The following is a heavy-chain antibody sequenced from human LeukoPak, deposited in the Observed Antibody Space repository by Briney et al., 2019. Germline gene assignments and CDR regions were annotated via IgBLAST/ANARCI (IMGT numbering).Heavy chain of an antibody. CDR2: ISGSVGTI. D-gene: IGHD3-10*02. CDR1: GFTFSSYG. J-gene: IGHJ6*04. Sequence: PGGSLRLPCAASGFTFSSYGMHWVRQAPGKGLEWVSSISGSVGTIYYADSVKGRFTISRDNAKNSLYLQMNSLRAEDTAVYYCAELGITMIGGVWGKGTTVTISS. V-gene: IGHV3-48*04. CDR3: AELGITMIGGV.